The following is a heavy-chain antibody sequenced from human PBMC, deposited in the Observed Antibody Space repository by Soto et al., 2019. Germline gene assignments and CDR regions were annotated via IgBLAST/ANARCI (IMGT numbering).Heavy chain of an antibody. CDR2: TRNKANSYTT. CDR1: GFTFSDHY. Sequence: EVQLVESGGGLVQPGGSLRLSCAASGFTFSDHYMEWVRQAPGKGLEWVGRTRNKANSYTTEYAASVKGRFTISRDDSKNSLYLQMNSLKTEDTALYYWGRVGSGYEVDYRGQGTLVTVSS. V-gene: IGHV3-72*01. D-gene: IGHD5-12*01. CDR3: GRVGSGYEVDY. J-gene: IGHJ4*02.